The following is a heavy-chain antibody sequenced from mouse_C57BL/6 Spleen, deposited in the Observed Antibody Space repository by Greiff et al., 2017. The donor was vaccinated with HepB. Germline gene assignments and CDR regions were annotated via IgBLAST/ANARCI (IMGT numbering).Heavy chain of an antibody. CDR3: ARSGYYYGSSYYFDY. Sequence: QVQLQQSGAELVKPGASVKISCKASGYAFSSYWMNWVKQRPGKGLEWIGQIYPGDGDTNSNGKFKGKATLTADKSSSTAYMQLSSLTSEDSAVYFCARSGYYYGSSYYFDYWGQGTTLTVSS. CDR2: IYPGDGDT. J-gene: IGHJ2*01. D-gene: IGHD1-1*01. V-gene: IGHV1-80*01. CDR1: GYAFSSYW.